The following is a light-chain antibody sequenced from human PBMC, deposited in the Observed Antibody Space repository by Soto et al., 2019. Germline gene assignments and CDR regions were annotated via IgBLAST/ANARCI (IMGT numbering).Light chain of an antibody. CDR2: EVT. CDR1: SSNIGAGYG. Sequence: QSVLTQPPSVSGAPGQRVTISCAGTSSNIGAGYGVHWYQQLPGRAPKVMIYEVTNRPPGVSNRFSGSKSGNTASLTISGLQAEDEADYYCSSYTSSSTLVFGTGTKLTVL. J-gene: IGLJ1*01. CDR3: SSYTSSSTLV. V-gene: IGLV2-14*03.